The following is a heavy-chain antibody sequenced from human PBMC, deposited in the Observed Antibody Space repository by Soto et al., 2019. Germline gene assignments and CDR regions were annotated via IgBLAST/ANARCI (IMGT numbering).Heavy chain of an antibody. V-gene: IGHV3-23*01. D-gene: IGHD3-3*01. CDR1: GFTFSTYA. Sequence: EVPLLESGGGLVQPGGSLRLSCAASGFTFSTYAMSWVRQAPGKGLEWVSAISYGGGSTYYADSVKGRFTISRDNSKNTLYLQMNSLRAEDTAVYYCAKDADYDFWSGYHNYFDYWGQGTLVTVSS. CDR2: ISYGGGST. CDR3: AKDADYDFWSGYHNYFDY. J-gene: IGHJ4*02.